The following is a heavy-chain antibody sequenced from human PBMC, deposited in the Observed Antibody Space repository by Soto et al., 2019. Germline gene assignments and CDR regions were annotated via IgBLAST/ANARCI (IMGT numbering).Heavy chain of an antibody. D-gene: IGHD1-7*01. J-gene: IGHJ1*01. CDR2: ISIYNGNT. Sequence: QVQLVQSGAEVKKPGASVRVSCKASDYTFSSFGITWVRQAPGQGLEWMGWISIYNGNTKYAQKLQGRVTMSADTITGTAYLDLRSLGSDDTAVYYCATWRGSGTTTFDSWGQGSLVTVSS. V-gene: IGHV1-18*01. CDR3: ATWRGSGTTTFDS. CDR1: DYTFSSFG.